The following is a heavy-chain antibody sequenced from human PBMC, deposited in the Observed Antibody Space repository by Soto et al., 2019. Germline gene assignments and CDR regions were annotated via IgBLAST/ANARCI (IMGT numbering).Heavy chain of an antibody. Sequence: WSVASGCSGGRGDCCIWIRKPPGKGLEWIGSIFYSGSTYYNPSLKSRVTISVDTSKNQFSLTLTSVTAADTAVYYCTRRCSGITCPGFGPWGQLTLGTVPS. CDR3: TRRCSGITCPGFGP. V-gene: IGHV4-39*01. D-gene: IGHD2-15*01. CDR2: IFYSGST. CDR1: SGCSGGRGDC. J-gene: IGHJ5*02.